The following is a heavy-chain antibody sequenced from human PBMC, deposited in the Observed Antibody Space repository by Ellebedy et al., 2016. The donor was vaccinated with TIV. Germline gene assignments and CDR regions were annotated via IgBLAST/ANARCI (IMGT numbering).Heavy chain of an antibody. CDR3: ARDSGYCGGDCYSVGDH. Sequence: GGSLRLSCAASGFSFSTHAMHWVRQAPGKGLDWVAVISYNGRPTFYGDSVKGRFTISRDDSKNTLYLQMNSLRPEDTALYYCARDSGYCGGDCYSVGDHWGQGTSVTVAS. J-gene: IGHJ4*02. V-gene: IGHV3-30*04. CDR1: GFSFSTHA. CDR2: ISYNGRPT. D-gene: IGHD2-21*02.